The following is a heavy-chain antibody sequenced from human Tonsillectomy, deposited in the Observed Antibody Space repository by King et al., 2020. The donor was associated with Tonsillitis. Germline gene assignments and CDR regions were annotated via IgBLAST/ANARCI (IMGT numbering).Heavy chain of an antibody. J-gene: IGHJ3*01. D-gene: IGHD3-22*01. Sequence: VQLVESGGGLVQPGTSLRLSCGASGFTFDDYAMHWVRQAPGKGLEWVSGISWSTGKIGYADSVKGRFTISRDNAKKSLYLQMNSLRVEDTALYYCAKVRLQSGYFGFDVWGQGTMVTVSS. CDR3: AKVRLQSGYFGFDV. CDR2: ISWSTGKI. V-gene: IGHV3-9*01. CDR1: GFTFDDYA.